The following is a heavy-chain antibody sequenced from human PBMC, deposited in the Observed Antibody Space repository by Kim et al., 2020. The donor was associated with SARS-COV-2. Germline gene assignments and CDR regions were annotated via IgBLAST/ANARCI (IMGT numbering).Heavy chain of an antibody. Sequence: GGSLRLSCAASGFTFSSYSMNWVRQAPGKGLEWVSSISSSSSYIYYADSGKGRFTISRDNAKNSRYLQMNSLRAEDTAVYYCAIQRGGSSGWSWFDPWGQGTLVTVSS. J-gene: IGHJ5*02. D-gene: IGHD6-19*01. CDR3: AIQRGGSSGWSWFDP. CDR2: ISSSSSYI. V-gene: IGHV3-21*01. CDR1: GFTFSSYS.